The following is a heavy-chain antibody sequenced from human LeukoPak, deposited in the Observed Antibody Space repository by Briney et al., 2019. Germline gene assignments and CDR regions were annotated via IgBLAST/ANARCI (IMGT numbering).Heavy chain of an antibody. CDR1: GGSISSGDYY. Sequence: PSQTLSLTCTVSGGSISSGDYYWRWIRQPPGKGLEWLGYIYYSGSTYYNPSLKSRVTISVDTSKNQFSLKLSSVTAADTAVYYCARQLYYYDSSGYYYNWFDPWGQGTLVTVSS. CDR2: IYYSGST. V-gene: IGHV4-30-4*01. CDR3: ARQLYYYDSSGYYYNWFDP. D-gene: IGHD3-22*01. J-gene: IGHJ5*02.